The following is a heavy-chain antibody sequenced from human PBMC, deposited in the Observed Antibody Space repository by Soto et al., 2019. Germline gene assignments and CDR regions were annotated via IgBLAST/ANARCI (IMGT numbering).Heavy chain of an antibody. J-gene: IGHJ4*02. CDR2: IYSDGRT. D-gene: IGHD3-10*01. Sequence: GGSLRLSCAASGLSVSSNYMSWIRQAPGEGLEWVSLIYSDGRTLYADSVKGRFTISRDNSETTVYLQMNSLRVDDTAVYYCARYYGAGSYFFDIWGQGTLVTVSS. V-gene: IGHV3-53*01. CDR1: GLSVSSNY. CDR3: ARYYGAGSYFFDI.